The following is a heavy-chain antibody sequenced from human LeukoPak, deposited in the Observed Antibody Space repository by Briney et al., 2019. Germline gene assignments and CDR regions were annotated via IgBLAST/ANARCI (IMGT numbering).Heavy chain of an antibody. V-gene: IGHV1-2*02. Sequence: ASVKVSCKASGYTFTGYYMHWVRQAPGQGLEWMGWINPNSGDTNFAQKFQGRVTMTRDTSISTVYMELSRLRSDDTAVFYCARGYYDSSDFEYLQHWGQGTLSPSPQ. D-gene: IGHD3-22*01. CDR1: GYTFTGYY. CDR3: ARGYYDSSDFEYLQH. J-gene: IGHJ1*01. CDR2: INPNSGDT.